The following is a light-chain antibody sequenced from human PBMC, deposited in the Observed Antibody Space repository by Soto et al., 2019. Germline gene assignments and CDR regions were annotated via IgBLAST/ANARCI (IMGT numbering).Light chain of an antibody. CDR2: GNS. Sequence: QSVLTQPPSVSGAPGQRVTISCTGSSSNIGAGYDVHWYQQLPGTAPKLLIYGNSNRPSGVPDRFSGSKSGTSASLAITGLHAEDEADYYCQSYDSSLSGSVLGGWTMLTVL. CDR1: SSNIGAGYD. J-gene: IGLJ2*01. V-gene: IGLV1-40*01. CDR3: QSYDSSLSGSV.